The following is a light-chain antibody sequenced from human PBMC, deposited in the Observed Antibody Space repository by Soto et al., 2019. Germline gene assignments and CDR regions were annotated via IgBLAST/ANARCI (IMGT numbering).Light chain of an antibody. CDR1: SGHSSYA. CDR2: LNSDGSH. V-gene: IGLV4-69*01. Sequence: QSVLTQSPSASASLGASVKLTCTLSSGHSSYAIAWHQQQPEKGPRYLMKLNSDGSHSKGDGIPYRFSGSSSGAERYLTISSLQSEDEADYYCQTWGTGGVVFGGGTKLTV. CDR3: QTWGTGGVV. J-gene: IGLJ2*01.